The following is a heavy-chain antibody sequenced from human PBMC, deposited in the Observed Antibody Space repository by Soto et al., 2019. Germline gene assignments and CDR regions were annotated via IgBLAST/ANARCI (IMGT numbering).Heavy chain of an antibody. CDR1: GFTFSSYG. Sequence: GXSLRLSCTASGFTFSSYGLNWFRQAPGKGLEWVSSISSSSSTIYYADSVRGRFTISRDNAKNSLYLQMNSLRDEDTAVYYCAREISVAGGHFDYWGQGTLVTVSS. V-gene: IGHV3-48*02. CDR3: AREISVAGGHFDY. J-gene: IGHJ4*02. D-gene: IGHD6-19*01. CDR2: ISSSSSTI.